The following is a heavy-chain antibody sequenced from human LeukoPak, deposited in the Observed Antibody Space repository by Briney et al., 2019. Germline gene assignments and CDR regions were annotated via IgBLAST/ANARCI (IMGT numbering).Heavy chain of an antibody. CDR2: ISSSSTI. V-gene: IGHV3-48*02. Sequence: GGSLRLSCAASGFTASSYSMNWVRQAPGKGLEWVSYISSSSTIYYADSVKGRFTISRDNAKNSLYLQMNSLRDEDTAVYYCARAFGLTDYWGQGTLVTVSS. CDR3: ARAFGLTDY. CDR1: GFTASSYS. J-gene: IGHJ4*02. D-gene: IGHD3/OR15-3a*01.